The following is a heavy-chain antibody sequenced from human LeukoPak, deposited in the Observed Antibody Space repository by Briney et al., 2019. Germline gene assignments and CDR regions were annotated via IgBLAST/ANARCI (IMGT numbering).Heavy chain of an antibody. D-gene: IGHD1-26*01. V-gene: IGHV3-21*04. J-gene: IGHJ4*02. CDR3: AKTNIFAHPSGYFDY. CDR2: ISSSSSYI. CDR1: GFTFSSYS. Sequence: GGSLRLSCAASGFTFSSYSMNWVRQAPGKGLEWVSSISSSSSYIYYADSVKGRFTISRDNSKNTLYLQMNSLRAEDTAVYYCAKTNIFAHPSGYFDYWGQGTLVTVSS.